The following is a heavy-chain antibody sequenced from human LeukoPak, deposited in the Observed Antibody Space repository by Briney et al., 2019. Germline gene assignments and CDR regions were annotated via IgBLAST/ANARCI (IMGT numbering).Heavy chain of an antibody. V-gene: IGHV5-10-1*01. CDR2: IDPSDSYT. CDR1: GYSFTSYW. CDR3: ARRQYSSSWYDY. Sequence: GESPKISCKGSGYSFTSYWISWVRQMPGKGLEWMWRIDPSDSYTNYSPSFQGHVTISADKSISTAYLQWSSLKASDTAMYYCARRQYSSSWYDYWGQGTLVTVSS. J-gene: IGHJ4*02. D-gene: IGHD6-13*01.